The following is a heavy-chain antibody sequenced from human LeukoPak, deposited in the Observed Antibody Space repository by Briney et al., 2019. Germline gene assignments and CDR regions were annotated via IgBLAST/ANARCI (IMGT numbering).Heavy chain of an antibody. CDR1: GFTFSNFA. CDR3: AKFQGAAYYNWHMDV. V-gene: IGHV3-23*01. Sequence: QPGGSLRLSCAASGFTFSNFAMSWVRQAPGKGLERVSGLSGSGGNTYYADSVKGRFTISRDNSNNTLYLQMNSLTADDTAVYYCAKFQGAAYYNWHMDVWGKGTTVTVSS. CDR2: LSGSGGNT. D-gene: IGHD1-20*01. J-gene: IGHJ6*03.